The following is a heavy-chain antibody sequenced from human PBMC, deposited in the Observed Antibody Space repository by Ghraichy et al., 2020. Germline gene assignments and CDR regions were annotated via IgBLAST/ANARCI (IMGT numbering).Heavy chain of an antibody. CDR2: INHSGST. Sequence: SQTLSLTCAVYGGSFSGYYWSWIRQPPGKGLEWIGEINHSGSTNYNPSLKSRVTISVDTSKNQFSLKLSSVTAADTAVYYCARGGPVAGDYWGQGTLVTVSS. V-gene: IGHV4-34*01. CDR1: GGSFSGYY. CDR3: ARGGPVAGDY. D-gene: IGHD6-19*01. J-gene: IGHJ4*02.